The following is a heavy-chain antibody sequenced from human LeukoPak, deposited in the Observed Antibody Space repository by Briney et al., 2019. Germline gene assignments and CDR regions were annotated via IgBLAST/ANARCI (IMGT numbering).Heavy chain of an antibody. CDR1: GGSFSGYY. J-gene: IGHJ4*02. CDR2: INHSGST. CDR3: ATCGGGIAAAGSLDY. V-gene: IGHV4-34*01. D-gene: IGHD6-13*01. Sequence: SETLSLTCAAYGGSFSGYYWSWIRQPPGKGLEWIGEINHSGSTNYNPSLKSRVTISVDTSKNQFSLKLNSVTAADTAVYYCATCGGGIAAAGSLDYWGQGTLVTVSS.